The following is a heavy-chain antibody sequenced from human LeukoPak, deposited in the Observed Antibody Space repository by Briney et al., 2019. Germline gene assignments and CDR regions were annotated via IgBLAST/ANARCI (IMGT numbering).Heavy chain of an antibody. D-gene: IGHD4-17*01. J-gene: IGHJ6*02. Sequence: PSETLSLTCTVSGGSISSGGYYWSWIRQHPGKGLEWIGYIYYSGSTYYNPSLKSRVTISVDTSKNQFSLKLSSVTAADTAVYYCARGLRNYYYYYGMDVWGQGTTVTVSS. V-gene: IGHV4-31*03. CDR2: IYYSGST. CDR1: GGSISSGGYY. CDR3: ARGLRNYYYYYGMDV.